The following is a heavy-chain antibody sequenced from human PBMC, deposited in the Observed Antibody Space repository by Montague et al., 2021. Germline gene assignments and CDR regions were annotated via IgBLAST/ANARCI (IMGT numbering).Heavy chain of an antibody. D-gene: IGHD6-19*01. J-gene: IGHJ4*02. Sequence: SETLSLTCAVSGGSISSNSWWSWVRQPPGKGLEWVGEIYHSGSTNYNPSLKSRVTISVDKSKNQFSLKLKYVTAADTAVYYCARGDSSGWNPLFDNWGQGTLVTVSS. CDR1: GGSISSNSW. CDR3: ARGDSSGWNPLFDN. V-gene: IGHV4-4*02. CDR2: IYHSGST.